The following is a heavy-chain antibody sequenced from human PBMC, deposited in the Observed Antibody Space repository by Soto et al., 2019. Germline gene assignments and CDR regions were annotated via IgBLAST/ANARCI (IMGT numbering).Heavy chain of an antibody. D-gene: IGHD6-19*01. CDR2: ISSYNGNT. J-gene: IGHJ4*02. CDR1: GYTFTSYG. CDR3: ARTRGGWGDY. V-gene: IGHV1-18*01. Sequence: QVQLVQSGGEVKKPGASVKVSCKASGYTFTSYGITWVRQAPGQGLEWMGWISSYNGNTNYAQKLQXXVXMXXHTSTTTAYMELRNLRSDDTAVYYCARTRGGWGDYWGQGTLVTVSS.